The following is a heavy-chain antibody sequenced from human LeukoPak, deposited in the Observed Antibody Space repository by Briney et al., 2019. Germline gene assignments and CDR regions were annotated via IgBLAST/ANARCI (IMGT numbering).Heavy chain of an antibody. Sequence: GGSLRLSCAASGFTFSGSAMHWVRQASGKGLKWVGRIRSKANSYATAYAASVKGRFTISRDDSKNTAYLQMNSLKTEDTAVYYCTRRPVGYCSSTSCYYGMDVWGQGTTVTVSS. CDR1: GFTFSGSA. V-gene: IGHV3-73*01. J-gene: IGHJ6*02. CDR2: IRSKANSYAT. CDR3: TRRPVGYCSSTSCYYGMDV. D-gene: IGHD2-2*01.